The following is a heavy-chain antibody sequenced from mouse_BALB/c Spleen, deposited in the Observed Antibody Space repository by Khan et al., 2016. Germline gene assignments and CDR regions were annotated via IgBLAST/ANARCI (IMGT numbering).Heavy chain of an antibody. D-gene: IGHD2-4*01. CDR3: VGYDYDY. J-gene: IGHJ4*01. V-gene: IGHV10-1*02. CDR2: IRSKSNNYAT. CDR1: GFTFNTYA. Sequence: EVQLVESGGGLVQPKGSLKLSCAASGFTFNTYAMNWVRQAPGKGLEWVARIRSKSNNYATYYADSVKGRFTISRDDSQSMLYLQMNNLKTEDTAMYYCVGYDYDYWGQGTSVTVSS.